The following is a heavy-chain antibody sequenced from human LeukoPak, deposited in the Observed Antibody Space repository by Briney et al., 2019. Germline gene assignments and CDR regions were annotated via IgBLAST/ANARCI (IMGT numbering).Heavy chain of an antibody. Sequence: GGSLRLSCAASGFTFRSYAMSWVRQAPGKGLEWVAVIRGNGGGTYYADSVKGRFTISKDNSKNSLYLQMNSLRAEDTAVYYCAKVRISGPYNWFDPWGQGTLVTVSS. V-gene: IGHV3-23*01. CDR2: IRGNGGGT. D-gene: IGHD5-12*01. CDR3: AKVRISGPYNWFDP. CDR1: GFTFRSYA. J-gene: IGHJ5*02.